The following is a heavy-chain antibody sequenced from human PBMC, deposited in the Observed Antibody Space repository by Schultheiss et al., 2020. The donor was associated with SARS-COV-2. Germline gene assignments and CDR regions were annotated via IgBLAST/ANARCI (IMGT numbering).Heavy chain of an antibody. J-gene: IGHJ4*02. D-gene: IGHD3-10*01. V-gene: IGHV3-23*01. CDR1: GFTFSSYE. CDR2: ISGSGGST. Sequence: GGSLRLSCAASGFTFSSYEMNWVRQAPGKGLEWVSAISGSGGSTYYADSVKGRFTISRDNSKNTLYLQMNSLRAEDTAVYYCARATRFGESTLDYWGQGTLVTVSS. CDR3: ARATRFGESTLDY.